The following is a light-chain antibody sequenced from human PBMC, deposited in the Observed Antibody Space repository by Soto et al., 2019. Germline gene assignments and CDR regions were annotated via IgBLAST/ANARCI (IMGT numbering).Light chain of an antibody. CDR1: QDIRTE. J-gene: IGKJ2*01. CDR3: LQDYNYPRT. V-gene: IGKV1-6*01. Sequence: AIQMTQSPSSLSASVGDRVTITCRSSQDIRTELGWYQQRPGKAPNLLIYGASTLQTGVPSRFSGSGSGTDFFLTVSSLQPEDVANYFCLQDYNYPRTFGQGTKLQIK. CDR2: GAS.